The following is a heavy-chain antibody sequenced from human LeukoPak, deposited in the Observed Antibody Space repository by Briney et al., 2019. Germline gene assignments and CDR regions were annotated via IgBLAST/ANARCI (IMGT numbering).Heavy chain of an antibody. V-gene: IGHV4-59*01. CDR1: GGSISSYY. Sequence: SETLSLTCTVSGGSISSYYWSWIRQPPGKGLEWIGYIYYSGSTNYNPSLKSRVTISVGTSKNQFSLKLSSVTAADTAVYYCARWRDDYSAIYWGQGTLVTVSS. D-gene: IGHD3-16*01. CDR3: ARWRDDYSAIY. CDR2: IYYSGST. J-gene: IGHJ4*02.